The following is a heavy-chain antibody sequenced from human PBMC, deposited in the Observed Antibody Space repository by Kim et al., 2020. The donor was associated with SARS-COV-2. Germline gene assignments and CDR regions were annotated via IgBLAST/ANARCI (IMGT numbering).Heavy chain of an antibody. CDR1: GGTFSSYA. J-gene: IGHJ4*02. V-gene: IGHV1-69*13. CDR3: ARGSLWFGDLRTFDY. D-gene: IGHD3-10*01. Sequence: VKVSCKASGGTFSSYAISWVRQAPGQGLEWMGGIIPIFGTANYAQKFQGRVTITADESTSTAYMELSSLRSEDTAVYYCARGSLWFGDLRTFDYWGQGTLVTVSS. CDR2: IIPIFGTA.